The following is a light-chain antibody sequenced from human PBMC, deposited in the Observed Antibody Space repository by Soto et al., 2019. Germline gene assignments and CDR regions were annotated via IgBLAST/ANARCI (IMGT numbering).Light chain of an antibody. CDR2: AAS. CDR1: QSVSSYY. V-gene: IGKV3-20*01. J-gene: IGKJ1*01. CDR3: QQCGSSPWT. Sequence: EIVLTQSPGTLSLSPGDRATLSCRDSQSVSSYYLAWYQQTPGQAPRVXSYAASSRATGIPDRFSGGGSGTEFTLTISRLEPEDFEVYYCQQCGSSPWTFGQGTKVDIK.